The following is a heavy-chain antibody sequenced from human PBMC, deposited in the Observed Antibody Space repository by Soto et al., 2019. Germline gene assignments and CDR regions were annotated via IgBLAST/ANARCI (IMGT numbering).Heavy chain of an antibody. CDR1: GYTFTGYY. Sequence: ASVKVSCKASGYTFTGYYMHWVRQAPGQGLEWMGWINPNSGGTNYAQKFQGWVTMTRDTSISTAYMELSRLRSDDTAVYYCAREDFSGPHYYGMDVWGQGTKVTVSS. CDR2: INPNSGGT. D-gene: IGHD3-10*01. CDR3: AREDFSGPHYYGMDV. J-gene: IGHJ6*02. V-gene: IGHV1-2*04.